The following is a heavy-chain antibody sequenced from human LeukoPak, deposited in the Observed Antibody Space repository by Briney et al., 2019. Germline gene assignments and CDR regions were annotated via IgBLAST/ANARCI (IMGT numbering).Heavy chain of an antibody. CDR2: INHSGST. D-gene: IGHD6-19*01. CDR3: ARGARGWYLQY. J-gene: IGHJ4*02. CDR1: GGSFSGYY. V-gene: IGHV4-34*01. Sequence: SETLSLTCAVYGGSFSGYYWSWIRQPPGKGLEWIGEINHSGSTNYNPSLKSRVTISVDTSKNQFSLKLSSVTAADTAVYYCARGARGWYLQYWGQGTLVTVSS.